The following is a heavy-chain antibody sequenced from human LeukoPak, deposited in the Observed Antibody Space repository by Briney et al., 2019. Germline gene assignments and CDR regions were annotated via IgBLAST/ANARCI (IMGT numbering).Heavy chain of an antibody. Sequence: PGESLKISCKGSGYSFTSYWIGWVRQMPGKGLEWMGIIYPGDSDTRYSPSFQGQVTISADKSISTAYLQWSSLKASDTAMYYCARVDYYDSSGYCQPEGGGLHFDYWGQGTLVTVSS. CDR1: GYSFTSYW. CDR3: ARVDYYDSSGYCQPEGGGLHFDY. D-gene: IGHD3-22*01. CDR2: IYPGDSDT. J-gene: IGHJ4*02. V-gene: IGHV5-51*01.